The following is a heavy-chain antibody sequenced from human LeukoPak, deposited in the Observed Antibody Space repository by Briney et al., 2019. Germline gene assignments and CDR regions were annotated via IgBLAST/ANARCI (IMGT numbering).Heavy chain of an antibody. CDR1: GFTFSSYW. J-gene: IGHJ4*02. D-gene: IGHD3-22*01. CDR3: VRVPEPRSYYYDSSGPTRRDY. Sequence: GGSLRLSCAASGFTFSSYWMSWVRQAPGKGLEWVANIKQDGSEKYYVDSVKGRFTISRDNAKNSLYLQMNSLRAEDTAVYYCVRVPEPRSYYYDSSGPTRRDYWGQGTLVTVSS. V-gene: IGHV3-7*01. CDR2: IKQDGSEK.